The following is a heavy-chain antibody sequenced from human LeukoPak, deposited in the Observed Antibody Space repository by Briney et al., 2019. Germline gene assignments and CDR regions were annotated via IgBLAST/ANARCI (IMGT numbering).Heavy chain of an antibody. D-gene: IGHD3-22*01. CDR3: ARLTVWYYYDSRGYYYNAFDI. J-gene: IGHJ3*02. V-gene: IGHV4-39*01. CDR1: GGSISNSSYY. CDR2: IYYSGST. Sequence: SETLSLTCTVSGGSISNSSYYWGWIRQPPGKGLEWIGSIYYSGSTYYNPSLKSRVTISADTSKNQFSLKLSSVTAADTAVYYCARLTVWYYYDSRGYYYNAFDIWGQGTMVTVSS.